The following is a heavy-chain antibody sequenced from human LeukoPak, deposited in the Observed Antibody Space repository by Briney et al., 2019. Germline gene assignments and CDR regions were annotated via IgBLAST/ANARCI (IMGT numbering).Heavy chain of an antibody. CDR1: GFTFSSYA. J-gene: IGHJ3*02. D-gene: IGHD3-16*01. Sequence: GRSLRLSCAASGFTFSSYAMHWVRQAPGKGLEWVSVIYSGGSTYYADSVKGRFTISRDNSKNTLYLQMNSLRAEDTAVYYCARRIGDSYAFDIWGQGTMVTVSS. CDR2: IYSGGST. CDR3: ARRIGDSYAFDI. V-gene: IGHV3-66*04.